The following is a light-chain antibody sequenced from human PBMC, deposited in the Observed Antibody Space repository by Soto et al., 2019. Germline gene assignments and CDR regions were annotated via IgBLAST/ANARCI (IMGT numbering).Light chain of an antibody. CDR1: KLGDKY. Sequence: SYELTQPPSVSVSPGQTASITCSGDKLGDKYASWYQQKPGQSPVLVMYQDSKRPSGIPELFSGSNSGNAATLTISGTQTMEEADYYCQAWDTSTVVFGGGTQLTVL. J-gene: IGLJ2*01. CDR3: QAWDTSTVV. V-gene: IGLV3-1*01. CDR2: QDS.